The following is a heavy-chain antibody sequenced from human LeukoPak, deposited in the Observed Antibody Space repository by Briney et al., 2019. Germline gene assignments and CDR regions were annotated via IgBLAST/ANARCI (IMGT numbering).Heavy chain of an antibody. CDR1: GFTFSSYA. CDR2: ISGSGGST. D-gene: IGHD4-17*01. V-gene: IGHV3-23*01. J-gene: IGHJ4*02. Sequence: GGSLRLSCAASGFTFSSYAMSWARQAPGKGLEWVSAISGSGGSTYYADSVKGRFTISRDNSKNTLYLQMNSLRAEDTAVYYCAKDPDTDYGDYEYYFDYWGQGALVTVSS. CDR3: AKDPDTDYGDYEYYFDY.